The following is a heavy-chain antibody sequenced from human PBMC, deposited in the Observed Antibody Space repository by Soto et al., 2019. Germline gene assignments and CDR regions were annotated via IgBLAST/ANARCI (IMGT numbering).Heavy chain of an antibody. V-gene: IGHV1-46*01. CDR1: GYTFSSYY. Sequence: GASVKVSCKASGYTFSSYYIHWVRQAPGQGLEWIGIINPNGGSTNYAQSFKGRLTVTRDTSTATVYMDLSALTSDDTAMYYCASYFSGSGYYLNDAFDIWGQGTMVTVSS. CDR2: INPNGGST. D-gene: IGHD3-22*01. J-gene: IGHJ3*02. CDR3: ASYFSGSGYYLNDAFDI.